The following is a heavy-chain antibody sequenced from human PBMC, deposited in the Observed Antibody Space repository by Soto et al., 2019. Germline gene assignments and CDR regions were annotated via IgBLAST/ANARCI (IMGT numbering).Heavy chain of an antibody. J-gene: IGHJ6*02. Sequence: QVQLQESGPGLVKPSQTLSLTCTVSGGSISSGGYYWSWIRQHPGKGLEWIGYIYYSGSTYYNPSLKRRVPISVDTSKNQFSLKLSSVTAADTAVYYCARFWRGPAAIYYYYGMDVWGQGTTVTVSS. D-gene: IGHD2-2*01. CDR3: ARFWRGPAAIYYYYGMDV. V-gene: IGHV4-31*03. CDR1: GGSISSGGYY. CDR2: IYYSGST.